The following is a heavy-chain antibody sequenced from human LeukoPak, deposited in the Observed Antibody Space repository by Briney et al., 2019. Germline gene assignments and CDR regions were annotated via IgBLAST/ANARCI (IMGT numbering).Heavy chain of an antibody. V-gene: IGHV4-39*01. CDR3: ARSRGTFYDPALGY. Sequence: SETLSLTCTVSGGSISRSSYYWGWIRQPPGKGLEWIGSFYYGGSTYYDPSLKSRVTISVDTSKNQFSLKLNSVTAADTAVFYCARSRGTFYDPALGYWGQGTLVTVSS. J-gene: IGHJ4*02. D-gene: IGHD2/OR15-2a*01. CDR2: FYYGGST. CDR1: GGSISRSSYY.